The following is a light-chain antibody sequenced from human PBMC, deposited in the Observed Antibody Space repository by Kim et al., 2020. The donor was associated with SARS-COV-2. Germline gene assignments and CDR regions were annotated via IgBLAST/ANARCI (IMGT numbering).Light chain of an antibody. Sequence: PGQSITISFTGTSSDVGCYNYVSWYQQHPGKAPKLMIYDVSKRPSGVSNRFSGSKSGNTASLTISGLQAEDEADYYCSSYTSSSTVFGGGTQLTVL. J-gene: IGLJ3*02. CDR1: SSDVGCYNY. CDR3: SSYTSSSTV. CDR2: DVS. V-gene: IGLV2-14*04.